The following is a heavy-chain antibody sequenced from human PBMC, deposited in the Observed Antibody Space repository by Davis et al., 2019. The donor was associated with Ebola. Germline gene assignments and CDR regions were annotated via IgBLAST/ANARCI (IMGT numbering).Heavy chain of an antibody. CDR2: IYTSGST. V-gene: IGHV4-4*07. CDR3: ARDVRRTMVQGVIITFAFDI. CDR1: GGSISSYY. Sequence: PSETLSLTCTVSGGSISSYYWSWIRQPAGKGLEWIGRIYTSGSTNYNPSLKSRVTMSVDTSKNQFSLKLSSVTAADTAVYYCARDVRRTMVQGVIITFAFDIWGQGTMVTVSS. D-gene: IGHD3-10*01. J-gene: IGHJ3*02.